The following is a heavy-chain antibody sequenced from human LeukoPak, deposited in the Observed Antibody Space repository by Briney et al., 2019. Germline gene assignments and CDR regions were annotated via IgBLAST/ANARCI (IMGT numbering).Heavy chain of an antibody. V-gene: IGHV4-59*08. J-gene: IGHJ5*02. CDR2: IYYSGST. Sequence: SQTLSLTCTVSGGSMSPYHWGWIRQPPGKGLEWTGYIYYSGSTNYNPSLKSRVTISVDTSKNQFSLKLSSVTAADTAVYYCARHRSYYDSSAHNWFDPWGQGTLVTVSS. CDR1: GGSMSPYH. D-gene: IGHD3-22*01. CDR3: ARHRSYYDSSAHNWFDP.